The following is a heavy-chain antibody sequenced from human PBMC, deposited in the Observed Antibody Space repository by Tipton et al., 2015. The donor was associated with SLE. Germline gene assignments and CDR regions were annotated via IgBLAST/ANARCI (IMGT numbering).Heavy chain of an antibody. V-gene: IGHV4-59*12. CDR2: IYYSGST. D-gene: IGHD1-26*01. CDR3: AREGVGARFHDAFDI. CDR1: GFIFNTYA. Sequence: LRLSCAASGFIFNTYAMTWVRQAPGKGLEWIGYIYYSGSTNYNPPLKSRVTMSVDTSKNQFSLKLNSVTAADTAVYYCAREGVGARFHDAFDIWGQGTMVTVSS. J-gene: IGHJ3*02.